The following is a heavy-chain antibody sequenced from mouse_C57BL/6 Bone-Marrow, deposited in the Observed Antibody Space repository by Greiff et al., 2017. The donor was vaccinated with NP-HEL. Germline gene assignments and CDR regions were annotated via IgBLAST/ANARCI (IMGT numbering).Heavy chain of an antibody. CDR2: IDPETGGT. J-gene: IGHJ3*01. Sequence: QVQLKQSGAELVRPGASVTLSCKASGYTFTDYEMHWVKQTPVHGLEWIGAIDPETGGTAYNQKFKGKAILTADKSSSTAYMELRSLTSEDSAVYYCTRNHGNYGAWFAYWGQGTLVTVSA. V-gene: IGHV1-15*01. CDR1: GYTFTDYE. CDR3: TRNHGNYGAWFAY. D-gene: IGHD2-1*01.